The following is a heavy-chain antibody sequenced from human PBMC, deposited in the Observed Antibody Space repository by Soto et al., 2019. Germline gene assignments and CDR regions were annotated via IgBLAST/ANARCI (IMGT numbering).Heavy chain of an antibody. CDR3: AKVGSYYEQFDHWYFEL. J-gene: IGHJ2*01. Sequence: EAQLLESGGGLLQPGGSLRLSYAASGFTFSSYAMTWVRQAPGKGLEWVSAITRSGDYTQYADSVKGRFTISRDNSKNTLYLQMISLRAVDTAVYYCAKVGSYYEQFDHWYFELWGRGTLVTVSS. V-gene: IGHV3-23*01. D-gene: IGHD3-22*01. CDR1: GFTFSSYA. CDR2: ITRSGDYT.